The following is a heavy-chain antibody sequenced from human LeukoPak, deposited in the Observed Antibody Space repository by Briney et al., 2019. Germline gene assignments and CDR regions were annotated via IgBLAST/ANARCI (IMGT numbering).Heavy chain of an antibody. CDR2: ISGSGGNT. CDR1: GFTFSSYA. D-gene: IGHD2-15*01. V-gene: IGHV3-23*01. J-gene: IGHJ4*02. Sequence: GGSLRLSCAASGFTFSSYAMSWVRQAPGKGLEWVSAISGSGGNTHYADSVKGRFTISRDNSKNTLYLQMNSLRAEDTAVYYCARMGGGSGYWGQGTLVTVSS. CDR3: ARMGGGSGY.